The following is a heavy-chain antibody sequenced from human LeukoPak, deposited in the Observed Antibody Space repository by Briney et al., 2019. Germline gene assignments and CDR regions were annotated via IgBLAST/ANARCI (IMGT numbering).Heavy chain of an antibody. D-gene: IGHD5-12*01. CDR2: INPNSGGT. V-gene: IGHV1-2*02. Sequence: ASVKVSCKASGCTFTGYYIHWVRQAPGQGLEWMGWINPNSGGTNYAQKFQGRVTMTRDTSISTAYMELSRLTSDDTAVYYCARQGGYDGTYYFDYWGQGTLVTVSS. CDR3: ARQGGYDGTYYFDY. J-gene: IGHJ4*02. CDR1: GCTFTGYY.